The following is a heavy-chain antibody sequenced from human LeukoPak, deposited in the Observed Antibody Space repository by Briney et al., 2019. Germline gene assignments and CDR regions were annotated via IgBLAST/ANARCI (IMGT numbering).Heavy chain of an antibody. J-gene: IGHJ2*01. CDR2: ISGGSSTI. Sequence: GGSLRLSCAASGFTFSTYNMNWVRRAPGRGLEWVSYISGGSSTIYYADSVKGRFTVSRDNAKSSLYLQMNSLRDEDTAVYFCARDSGYPSGSWWWYFGLWGRGILVTVSS. CDR3: ARDSGYPSGSWWWYFGL. CDR1: GFTFSTYN. V-gene: IGHV3-48*02. D-gene: IGHD3-10*01.